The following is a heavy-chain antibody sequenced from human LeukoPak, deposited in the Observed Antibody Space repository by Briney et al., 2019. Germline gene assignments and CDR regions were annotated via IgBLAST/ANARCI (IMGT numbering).Heavy chain of an antibody. D-gene: IGHD3-22*01. CDR1: GFTFSSYA. Sequence: GGSLRLSCAASGFTFSSYAMSWVRQAPGKGLEWVSAISGSGGSTYYADSVKGRFTISRDNSKNTLYLQMNSLGAEDTAVYYCAKDLGAYYYDSSGYCSFDYWGQGTLVTVSS. CDR2: ISGSGGST. J-gene: IGHJ4*02. CDR3: AKDLGAYYYDSSGYCSFDY. V-gene: IGHV3-23*01.